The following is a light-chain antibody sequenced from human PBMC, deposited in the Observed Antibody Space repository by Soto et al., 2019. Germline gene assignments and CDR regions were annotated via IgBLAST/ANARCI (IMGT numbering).Light chain of an antibody. V-gene: IGLV1-40*01. Sequence: QPVLTQPPSVSGAPGQRITISWTGSSSNVGAGYEVHWYQQLPGTAPKLLIYDSINRPSGVPDRFSGSKSGTSASLAITGLQAEDEADYYCQSYDSSLSGAVFGGGTKLTVL. CDR2: DSI. CDR3: QSYDSSLSGAV. CDR1: SSNVGAGYE. J-gene: IGLJ3*02.